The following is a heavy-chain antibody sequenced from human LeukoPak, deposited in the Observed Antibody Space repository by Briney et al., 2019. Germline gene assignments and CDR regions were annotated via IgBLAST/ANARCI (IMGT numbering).Heavy chain of an antibody. CDR2: INPNSGGT. CDR3: ARDAGYDILTGYLEGYYYYYMDV. Sequence: ASVKVSCKASGYTFTGYYMHWVRQAPGQGLEWMGWINPNSGGTNYAQKFQGRVTMTRDTSISTAYMELSRLRSDDTAVYYCARDAGYDILTGYLEGYYYYYMDVWGKGTTVTISS. D-gene: IGHD3-9*01. V-gene: IGHV1-2*02. CDR1: GYTFTGYY. J-gene: IGHJ6*03.